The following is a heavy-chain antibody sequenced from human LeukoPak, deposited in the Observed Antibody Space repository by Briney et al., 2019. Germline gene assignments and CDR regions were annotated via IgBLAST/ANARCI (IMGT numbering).Heavy chain of an antibody. V-gene: IGHV1-69-2*01. CDR2: VDPEDGET. CDR3: ARDYGDYPNWFDP. J-gene: IGHJ5*02. Sequence: ASVKVSCKVSGYTFTDYYMHWVQQAPGKGLEWMGLVDPEDGETIYAEKFQGRVTITADTSTDTAYMELSSLRSEDTAVYYCARDYGDYPNWFDPWGQGTLVTVSS. CDR1: GYTFTDYY. D-gene: IGHD4-17*01.